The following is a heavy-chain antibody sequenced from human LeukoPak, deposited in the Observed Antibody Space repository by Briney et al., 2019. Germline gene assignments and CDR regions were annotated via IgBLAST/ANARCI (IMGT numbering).Heavy chain of an antibody. Sequence: SETLSLTCTVSGGSISTGGYYWSWIRQHPGKGLEWIGNIYYSGSTYYSPSLKSRVTMSVDTSKNQFSLTLISVTAADTAVYFCARAAPNYYDSSGSLRNPYFDYWGQGALVTVSS. D-gene: IGHD3-22*01. J-gene: IGHJ4*02. CDR3: ARAAPNYYDSSGSLRNPYFDY. CDR1: GGSISTGGYY. V-gene: IGHV4-31*03. CDR2: IYYSGST.